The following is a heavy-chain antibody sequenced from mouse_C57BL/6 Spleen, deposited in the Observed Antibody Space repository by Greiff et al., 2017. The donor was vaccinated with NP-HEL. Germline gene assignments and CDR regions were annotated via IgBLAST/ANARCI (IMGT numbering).Heavy chain of an antibody. CDR2: IYYSGTI. CDR3: ERYDGYYPNWYFDV. V-gene: IGHV3-5*01. CDR1: GISITTGNYR. D-gene: IGHD2-3*01. Sequence: DVKLVESGPGLVKPSQTVFLSCTVTGISITTGNYRWSWIRQFPGNKLEWIGYIYYSGTITYNPSLTSRTTNTSDTPKNQFFLEMNSLTAEDTATYYCERYDGYYPNWYFDVWGTGTTVTVSS. J-gene: IGHJ1*03.